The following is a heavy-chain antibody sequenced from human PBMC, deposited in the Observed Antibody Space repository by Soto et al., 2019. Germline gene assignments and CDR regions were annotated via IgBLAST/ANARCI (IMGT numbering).Heavy chain of an antibody. CDR2: INWNGGST. CDR1: GFIFDDYG. V-gene: IGHV3-20*04. D-gene: IGHD5-12*01. CDR3: ARDYYRFNSGYGFSMDV. J-gene: IGHJ6*02. Sequence: GGSLRLSCAASGFIFDDYGMSWVRQGPGMGLEWVSGINWNGGSTVYADSVKGRFTIYRDNAKNSLYLQMNSLRAVDTALYYCARDYYRFNSGYGFSMDVWGQGTTVTVSS.